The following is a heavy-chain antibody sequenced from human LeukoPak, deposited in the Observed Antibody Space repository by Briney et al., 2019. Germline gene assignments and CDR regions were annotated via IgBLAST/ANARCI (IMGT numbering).Heavy chain of an antibody. J-gene: IGHJ6*03. Sequence: SVKVSCKASGGTFSSYAISLVRQAPGQGLEWMGRIIPIFGTANYAQKFQGRVTITTDESTSTAYMELSSLRSEDTAVYYCARDAGKAYYYYYYMDVWGKGTTVTVSS. CDR3: ARDAGKAYYYYYYMDV. D-gene: IGHD6-13*01. V-gene: IGHV1-69*05. CDR2: IIPIFGTA. CDR1: GGTFSSYA.